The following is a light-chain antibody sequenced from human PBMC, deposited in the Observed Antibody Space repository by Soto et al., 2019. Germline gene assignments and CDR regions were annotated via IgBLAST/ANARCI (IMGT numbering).Light chain of an antibody. J-gene: IGKJ4*01. Sequence: DIQMTQSPSSLSASIGDRVTITCRASQGISNFLVWSQQKPGKVPKALIYGASTLQPGVPSRFSSTGSGTDVTLSISCLQPEDVATYYCQKYTRAPFTFGGGTKVEIK. CDR3: QKYTRAPFT. CDR1: QGISNF. V-gene: IGKV1-27*01. CDR2: GAS.